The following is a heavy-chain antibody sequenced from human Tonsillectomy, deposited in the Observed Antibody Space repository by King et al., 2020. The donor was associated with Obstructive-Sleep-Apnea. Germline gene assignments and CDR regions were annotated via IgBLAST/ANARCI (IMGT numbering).Heavy chain of an antibody. CDR2: MSASVGST. D-gene: IGHD3-10*01. V-gene: IGHV3-23*04. CDR1: GFTFTNYA. CDR3: AKDPPPPLVRGDLGFDY. Sequence: VQLVESGGGLVQPGGSLRLSCAASGFTFTNYAMSWVRQAPGKGLEWVSGMSASVGSTYSADSVKGRFTISRDTSKNTLYLQMNSLRAEDTAIYYCAKDPPPPLVRGDLGFDYWGQGTLVTVSS. J-gene: IGHJ4*02.